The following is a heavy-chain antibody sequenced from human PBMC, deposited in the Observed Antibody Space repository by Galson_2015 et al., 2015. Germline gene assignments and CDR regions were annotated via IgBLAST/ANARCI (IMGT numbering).Heavy chain of an antibody. CDR3: ASGGMPDAFDI. CDR2: IYTSGST. D-gene: IGHD2-2*01. Sequence: LSLTCTVSGGSISSGSYYWSWIRQPAGKGLEWIGRIYTSGSTNYNPSLKSRVTISVDTSKNQFSLKLSSVTAADTAVYYCASGGMPDAFDIWGQGTMVTVSS. CDR1: GGSISSGSYY. J-gene: IGHJ3*02. V-gene: IGHV4-61*02.